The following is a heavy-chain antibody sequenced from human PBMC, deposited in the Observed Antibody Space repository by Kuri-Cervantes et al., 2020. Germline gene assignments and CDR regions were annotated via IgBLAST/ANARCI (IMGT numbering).Heavy chain of an antibody. CDR3: AREPVIGYCSGGSCYGGMDV. D-gene: IGHD2-15*01. Sequence: GESLKISCAASGFTFSSYDMHWVRQATGKGLEWVSAIGTAGDTYYPGSVKGRFTISRENAKNSLYLQMNSLRAEDTAVYYCAREPVIGYCSGGSCYGGMDVWGQGTTVTVSS. CDR1: GFTFSSYD. V-gene: IGHV3-13*01. J-gene: IGHJ6*02. CDR2: IGTAGDT.